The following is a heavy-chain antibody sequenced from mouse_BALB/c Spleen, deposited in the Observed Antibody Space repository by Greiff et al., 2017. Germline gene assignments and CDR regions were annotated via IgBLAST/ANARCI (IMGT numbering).Heavy chain of an antibody. Sequence: EVQLMESGGGLVKPGGSLKLSCAASGFAFSSYDMSWVRQTPEKRLEWVAYISSGGGSTYYPDTVKGRFTISRDNAKNTLYLQMSSLKSEDTAMYYCARHYYYGSSYAMDYWGQGTSVTVSS. J-gene: IGHJ4*01. D-gene: IGHD1-1*01. CDR2: ISSGGGST. CDR1: GFAFSSYD. CDR3: ARHYYYGSSYAMDY. V-gene: IGHV5-12-1*01.